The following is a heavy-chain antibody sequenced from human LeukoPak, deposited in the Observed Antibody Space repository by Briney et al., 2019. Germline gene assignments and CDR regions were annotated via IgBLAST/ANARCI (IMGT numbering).Heavy chain of an antibody. D-gene: IGHD3-10*01. CDR1: GFTFSNAW. Sequence: GGSLRLSCAASGFTFSNAWMSWVRQAPGKGLEWVGRIKSKTDGGTTDYAAPVKGRFTISRDDSKNTLYLQMNSLKIEDTAVYYCTTPRFVNYYYGSGSYRDYWGQGTLVTVSS. J-gene: IGHJ4*02. CDR2: IKSKTDGGTT. CDR3: TTPRFVNYYYGSGSYRDY. V-gene: IGHV3-15*01.